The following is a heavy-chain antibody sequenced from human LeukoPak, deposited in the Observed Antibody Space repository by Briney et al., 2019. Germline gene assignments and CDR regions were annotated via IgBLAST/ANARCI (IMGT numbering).Heavy chain of an antibody. Sequence: PSETLSLTCAVSGGSISSSNWWSWVRQPPGKGLEWIGEICHSGSTNYNPSLKSRVTISVDRSKNQFSLKLSSVTAADTAVYYCARGGRYCSGGSCYSGNWFDPWGQGTLVTVSS. CDR3: ARGGRYCSGGSCYSGNWFDP. V-gene: IGHV4-4*02. J-gene: IGHJ5*02. CDR1: GGSISSSNW. CDR2: ICHSGST. D-gene: IGHD2-15*01.